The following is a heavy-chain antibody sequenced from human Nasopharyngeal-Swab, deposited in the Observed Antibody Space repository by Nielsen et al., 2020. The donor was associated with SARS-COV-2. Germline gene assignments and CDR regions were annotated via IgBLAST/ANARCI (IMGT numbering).Heavy chain of an antibody. CDR3: ARGDIVVVPAAILYYYYYYMDV. Sequence: GGSLRLSCAASGFTFSSYGMHWVRQAPGKGLEWVANIKQDGSEKYYVDSVKGRFTISRDNAKNSLYLQMNSLRAEDTAVYYCARGDIVVVPAAILYYYYYYMDVWGKGTTVTVSS. D-gene: IGHD2-2*02. V-gene: IGHV3-7*01. CDR1: GFTFSSYG. J-gene: IGHJ6*03. CDR2: IKQDGSEK.